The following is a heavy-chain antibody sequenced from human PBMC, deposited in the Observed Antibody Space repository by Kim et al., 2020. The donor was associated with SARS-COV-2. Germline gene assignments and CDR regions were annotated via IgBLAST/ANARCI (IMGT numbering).Heavy chain of an antibody. D-gene: IGHD2-15*01. Sequence: ASVKVSCKASGYSFTGYAIHWVRQAPGQGLEWMGWINGGNGNRRYSQKLEGRVTLTRDTSASTAYMELVSLRAEDTAGYFCARVLYTYGAGYGNWGQGTMVTVSS. J-gene: IGHJ4*02. CDR3: ARVLYTYGAGYGN. V-gene: IGHV1-3*01. CDR1: GYSFTGYA. CDR2: INGGNGNR.